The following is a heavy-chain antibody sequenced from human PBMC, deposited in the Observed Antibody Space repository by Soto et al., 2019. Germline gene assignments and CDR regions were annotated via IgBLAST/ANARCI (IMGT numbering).Heavy chain of an antibody. CDR3: ARVATIVYWFDP. CDR1: GGSISSSGYY. J-gene: IGHJ5*02. V-gene: IGHV4-31*03. Sequence: SETLSLTCTVFGGSISSSGYYWTWIRQQPGKGLEWIGFIYYSGSTYYNPSLKSRATLSVDTSKNQFSLKLSSVTAADTAVYYCARVATIVYWFDPWGQGSLVTVSS. CDR2: IYYSGST. D-gene: IGHD5-12*01.